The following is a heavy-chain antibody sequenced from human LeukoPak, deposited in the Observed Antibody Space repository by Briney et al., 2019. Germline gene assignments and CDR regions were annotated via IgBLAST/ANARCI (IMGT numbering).Heavy chain of an antibody. Sequence: ASVKVSCNASGYTFTSYYMHWVRHAPGQGLEWMGIINPSGGSTSYAQKFQGRVTMTRDTSTSTVYMQLSSLRSEDTAVYYCARGWELLHSLEGWFDPWGQGTLVTVSS. J-gene: IGHJ5*02. D-gene: IGHD1-26*01. CDR3: ARGWELLHSLEGWFDP. V-gene: IGHV1-46*01. CDR1: GYTFTSYY. CDR2: INPSGGST.